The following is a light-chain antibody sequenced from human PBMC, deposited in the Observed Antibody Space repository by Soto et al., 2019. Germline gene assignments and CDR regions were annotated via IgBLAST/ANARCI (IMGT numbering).Light chain of an antibody. V-gene: IGKV3-15*01. Sequence: EIVMTQSPATLSVSPGERATLSCRASQSVSSNLAWYQQNPGQAPSLLIYGASTRATGIPARFSGSGSGTEFTLTISSLQSEDFAVYYCQQYNNWPPFTFGPGTKVDIK. J-gene: IGKJ3*01. CDR1: QSVSSN. CDR3: QQYNNWPPFT. CDR2: GAS.